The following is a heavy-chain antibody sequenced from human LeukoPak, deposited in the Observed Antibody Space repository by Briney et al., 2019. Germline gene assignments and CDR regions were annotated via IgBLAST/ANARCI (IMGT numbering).Heavy chain of an antibody. V-gene: IGHV4-34*01. CDR2: IHHTGSS. Sequence: SETLSLTCAIYDASFSGYYWSWVRQPPGKGLEWIGEIHHTGSSNYNPSLKSRVTTSVVTSKNQFSLKLRSVTAADTAVYYCAREREGYFDLWGRGNLVTVSS. CDR1: DASFSGYY. CDR3: AREREGYFDL. J-gene: IGHJ2*01.